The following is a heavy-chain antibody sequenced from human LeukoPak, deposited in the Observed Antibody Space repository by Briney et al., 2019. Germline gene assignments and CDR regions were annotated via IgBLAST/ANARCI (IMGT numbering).Heavy chain of an antibody. Sequence: SQTLSLTCAVSGGSISSGAYSWSWIRQPPGKGLEWIGYIYQGGTTYYNPSLKSRVTISADRSKNQFSLNLSSVTAADTAVYYCARDLRGELDYWGQGTLVTVSS. J-gene: IGHJ4*02. V-gene: IGHV4-30-2*01. D-gene: IGHD5/OR15-5a*01. CDR2: IYQGGTT. CDR3: ARDLRGELDY. CDR1: GGSISSGAYS.